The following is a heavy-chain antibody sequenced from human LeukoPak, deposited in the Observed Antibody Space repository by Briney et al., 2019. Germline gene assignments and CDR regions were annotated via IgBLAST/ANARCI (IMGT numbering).Heavy chain of an antibody. Sequence: GGSLRLSCAAAGFTFSSFSMNWVRQAPGKGLEWISYISNSGSDISYADSVKGRFTISRANAKNSLYLQMNSLRDEDTAVYYCARLTYGYWGQGTLVSVSS. CDR2: ISNSGSDI. D-gene: IGHD4-17*01. J-gene: IGHJ4*02. V-gene: IGHV3-21*05. CDR1: GFTFSSFS. CDR3: ARLTYGY.